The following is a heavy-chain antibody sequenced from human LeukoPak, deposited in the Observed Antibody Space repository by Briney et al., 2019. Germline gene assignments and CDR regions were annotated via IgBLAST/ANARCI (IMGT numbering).Heavy chain of an antibody. J-gene: IGHJ1*01. CDR1: GFTFSSYW. Sequence: GGSLILSCAASGFTFSSYWMSWVRQAPGKGLEWVANIKQDGSEKYYVDSVKGRFTISRDNAKNSLYLQMNSLRAEDTAVYYCAARPSSYSRSIYFQHWGQGTLVTVSS. D-gene: IGHD2-15*01. CDR3: AARPSSYSRSIYFQH. V-gene: IGHV3-7*01. CDR2: IKQDGSEK.